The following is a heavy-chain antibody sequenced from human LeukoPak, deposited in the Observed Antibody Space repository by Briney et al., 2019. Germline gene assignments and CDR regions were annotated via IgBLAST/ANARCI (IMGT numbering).Heavy chain of an antibody. D-gene: IGHD6-19*01. CDR1: GFTFSSYA. Sequence: GGSLRLSCAASGFTFSSYAMTWVRRAPGKGLEWVSSISGSGGSTYYADSVKGRFTISRDNSQNTLYLQMNSLRAEDTAVYYCAKDRSGGGDYYFGMDVWGPGTTVTVSS. CDR2: ISGSGGST. V-gene: IGHV3-23*01. CDR3: AKDRSGGGDYYFGMDV. J-gene: IGHJ6*02.